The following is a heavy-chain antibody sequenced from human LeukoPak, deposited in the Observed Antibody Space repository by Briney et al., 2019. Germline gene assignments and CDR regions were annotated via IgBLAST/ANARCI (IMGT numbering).Heavy chain of an antibody. V-gene: IGHV1-2*02. D-gene: IGHD6-13*01. Sequence: ASVKVSCKASGYTFTGYYMHWVRPAPGQGLEWMGWINPNSGGTNYAQKFQGRVTMTRDTSISTAYMELSRLRSDDTAVYYCARDSSSWGNYGMDVWGQGTTVTVSS. J-gene: IGHJ6*02. CDR1: GYTFTGYY. CDR3: ARDSSSWGNYGMDV. CDR2: INPNSGGT.